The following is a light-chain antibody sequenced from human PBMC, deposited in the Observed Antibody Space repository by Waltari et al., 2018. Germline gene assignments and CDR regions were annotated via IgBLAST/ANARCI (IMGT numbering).Light chain of an antibody. CDR1: QSISNF. J-gene: IGKJ2*01. Sequence: DIQMTQSPSSLSASVVDNVTITCRTSQSISNFLHWYQQKSGEAPKLLFYSAAKLRSGGPSRFTGSGSGTDFTLTISGLQPEDFASYFCQQSYSSPYTFGQGTKLDIK. CDR3: QQSYSSPYT. V-gene: IGKV1-39*01. CDR2: SAA.